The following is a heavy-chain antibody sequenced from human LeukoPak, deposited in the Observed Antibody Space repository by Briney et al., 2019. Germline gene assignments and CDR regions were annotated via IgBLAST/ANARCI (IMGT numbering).Heavy chain of an antibody. CDR2: INHSGST. J-gene: IGHJ5*02. V-gene: IGHV4-34*01. Sequence: SETLSLTCAVYGGSFSGYYWSWIRQPPGKGLEWIGEINHSGSTNYNPSLKSRVTISVDTSKNQFSLKLSSVTAADTAVYYCARDYHYYGSGSYYLNWFDPWGQGTLVTVSS. CDR3: ARDYHYYGSGSYYLNWFDP. CDR1: GGSFSGYY. D-gene: IGHD3-10*01.